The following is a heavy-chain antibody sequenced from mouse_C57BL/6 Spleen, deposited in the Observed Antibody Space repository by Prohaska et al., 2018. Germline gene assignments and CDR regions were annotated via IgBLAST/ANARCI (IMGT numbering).Heavy chain of an antibody. CDR1: VFTFRPAC. CDR3: PRGIYS. D-gene: IGHD2-1*01. J-gene: IGHJ3*01. V-gene: IGHV6-6*01. Sequence: GRGFLHPAPSITLSFAASVFTFRPACLVSVRQSPVNGLEWLAEFRNKANNHPTYYTESVKGRFTISRDDYKSSVYLKMNSLRAEDSGMYYCPRGIYSWGQGTLVTVCA. CDR2: FRNKANNHPT.